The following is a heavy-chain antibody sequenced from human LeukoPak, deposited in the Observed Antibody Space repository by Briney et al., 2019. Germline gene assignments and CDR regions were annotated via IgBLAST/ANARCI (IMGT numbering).Heavy chain of an antibody. D-gene: IGHD2-21*02. CDR1: GFTFDDYA. Sequence: GGSLRLSCAASGFTFDDYAMHWVRQAPGKGLEWVSGISWNSGSIGYADSVKGRFTISRDNAKNSLYLQMNSLRAEDTALYYCAKGRSIVVVTAQDYWGQGTLVTVSS. V-gene: IGHV3-9*01. J-gene: IGHJ4*02. CDR2: ISWNSGSI. CDR3: AKGRSIVVVTAQDY.